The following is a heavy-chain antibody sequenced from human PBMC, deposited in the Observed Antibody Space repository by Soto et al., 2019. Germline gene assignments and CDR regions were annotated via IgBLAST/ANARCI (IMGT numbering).Heavy chain of an antibody. CDR3: AKSGYYYGSGSYGSDYYYYGMDV. V-gene: IGHV3-23*04. D-gene: IGHD3-10*01. CDR1: GFTFSSYA. J-gene: IGHJ6*02. CDR2: ISGSGGST. Sequence: EVQLVESGGGLVKPGGSLRLSCAASGFTFSSYAMSWVRQAPGKGLEWVSAISGSGGSTYYADSVKGRFTISRDNSKNTLYLQMNSLRAEDTAVYYCAKSGYYYGSGSYGSDYYYYGMDVWGQGTTVTVSS.